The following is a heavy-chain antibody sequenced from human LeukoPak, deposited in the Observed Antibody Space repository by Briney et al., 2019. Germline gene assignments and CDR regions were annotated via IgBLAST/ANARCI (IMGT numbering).Heavy chain of an antibody. CDR1: GYTFTGYY. Sequence: ASVKVSCKASGYTFTGYYMHWVRQAPGQGLEWMGWINPNSGGTNYAQRLQGRVTMARDTSISTAYMELTRLTSDDTAVYYCARDFVGDISSSKGDYWGQGTLVTVSS. CDR2: INPNSGGT. CDR3: ARDFVGDISSSKGDY. D-gene: IGHD6-6*01. V-gene: IGHV1-2*02. J-gene: IGHJ4*02.